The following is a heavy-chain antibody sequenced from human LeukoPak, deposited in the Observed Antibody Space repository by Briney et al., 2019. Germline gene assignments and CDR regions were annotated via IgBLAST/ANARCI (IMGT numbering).Heavy chain of an antibody. CDR1: GARFGSDTYR. J-gene: IGHJ4*02. V-gene: IGHV4-39*07. CDR2: ISYSGQA. D-gene: IGHD3-22*01. CDR3: ARGRGSYYDSSGYSSHRYLDY. Sequence: PSETLSLTCTVSGARFGSDTYRWAWVRQCPGRGLESIGYISYSGQAFYNPSLRSRVTMSVDPSKNLFSLRLTSVTAADRAIYYCARGRGSYYDSSGYSSHRYLDYWGQGTLVTVSS.